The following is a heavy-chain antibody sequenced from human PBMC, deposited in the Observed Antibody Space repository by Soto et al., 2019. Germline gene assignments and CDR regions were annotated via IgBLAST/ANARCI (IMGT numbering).Heavy chain of an antibody. V-gene: IGHV3-23*04. CDR1: GFTYSSSA. Sequence: EVQLVESGGGLVQPVGSLRLSCAASGFTYSSSAMSWVRQAPGQGLEWVSVISGSGGSTYYADSVKGRFTISRDNSKKTLYMQMNSVSAEDTVVYYCAKEENYYGTGSCKFDYWGQGTLVTVSS. J-gene: IGHJ4*02. CDR3: AKEENYYGTGSCKFDY. D-gene: IGHD3-10*01. CDR2: ISGSGGST.